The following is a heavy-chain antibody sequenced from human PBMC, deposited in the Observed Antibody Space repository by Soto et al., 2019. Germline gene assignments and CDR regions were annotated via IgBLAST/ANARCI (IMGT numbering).Heavy chain of an antibody. CDR3: ARQLTTVVTFDY. CDR2: IIPIFGTA. V-gene: IGHV1-69*06. Sequence: ASVKVSCKASGGTFSSYAISWVRQAPGQGLEWMGGIIPIFGTANYAQKFQGRVTITADKSTSTAYMELSSLRSEDTAVYYCARQLTTVVTFDYWGQGTLVTVSS. J-gene: IGHJ4*02. CDR1: GGTFSSYA. D-gene: IGHD4-17*01.